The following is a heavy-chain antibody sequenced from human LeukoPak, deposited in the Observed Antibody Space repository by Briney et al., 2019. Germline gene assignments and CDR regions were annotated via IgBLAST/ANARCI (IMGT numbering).Heavy chain of an antibody. J-gene: IGHJ5*02. CDR2: INIGGTNT. V-gene: IGHV3-11*01. CDR3: ATDGAGFDT. CDR1: GFTFNDYY. Sequence: PGGTLRLSCAASGFTFNDYYMSWIRQAPGKGLEWLSYINIGGTNTHYADSVKGRFTISRDNAKKSLYLEMNNLRAEDTAVYYCATDGAGFDTWGQGVLVTVSS.